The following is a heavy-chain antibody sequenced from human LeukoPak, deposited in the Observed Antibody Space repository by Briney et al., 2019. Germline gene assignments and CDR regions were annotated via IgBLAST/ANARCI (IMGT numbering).Heavy chain of an antibody. CDR2: IDPSDSYT. CDR1: GYSFTSYL. Sequence: GEPLKISCKGSGYSFTSYLFSWVRQLPGKGLKWMGRIDPSDSYTNYSPSFQGHVTISADKSISTAYLQWSSLKASDTAMYYCASALGYCSGGSCYYYWGQGTLVTVSS. D-gene: IGHD2-15*01. CDR3: ASALGYCSGGSCYYY. J-gene: IGHJ4*02. V-gene: IGHV5-10-1*01.